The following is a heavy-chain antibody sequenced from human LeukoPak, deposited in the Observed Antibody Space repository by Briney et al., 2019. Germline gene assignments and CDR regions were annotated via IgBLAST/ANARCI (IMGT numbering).Heavy chain of an antibody. V-gene: IGHV3-23*01. J-gene: IGHJ5*02. Sequence: QTGGSLRLSWAASGFTFSSYAMSWVRQAAGKGLEWVSAIISSVGSTYSAWPVKGRFTLSIDKSKNTLYMRMNRLSAEDTGVYYCAKSNDWNWFEPSGHEAPVTVSS. CDR1: GFTFSSYA. CDR2: IISSVGST. CDR3: AKSNDWNWFEP. D-gene: IGHD3-3*01.